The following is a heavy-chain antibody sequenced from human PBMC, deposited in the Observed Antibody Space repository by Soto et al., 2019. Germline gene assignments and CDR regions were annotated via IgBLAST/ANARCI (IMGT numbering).Heavy chain of an antibody. D-gene: IGHD6-6*01. CDR2: ISYDGSEE. CDR3: AKALQYSSSRDYFYYGMDV. Sequence: SLRLSCVGSAPTVSNYGMHWVRQAPGKGLEWVALISYDGSEEYYADSVKGRFTLSRDNSKNNIYLEMNGLRPEDTAVYYCAKALQYSSSRDYFYYGMDVWGQGTTVTVSS. CDR1: APTVSNYG. J-gene: IGHJ6*02. V-gene: IGHV3-30*18.